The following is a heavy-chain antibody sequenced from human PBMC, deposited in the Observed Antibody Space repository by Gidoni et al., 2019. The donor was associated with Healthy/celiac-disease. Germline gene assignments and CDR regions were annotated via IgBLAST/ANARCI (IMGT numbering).Heavy chain of an antibody. CDR1: GFTFSSYW. CDR2: IKQAGSEK. CDR3: ARDRLYYDILTVDY. V-gene: IGHV3-7*04. D-gene: IGHD3-9*01. Sequence: EVQLVESGGGLVQPGGSLSLSCAASGFTFSSYWKSWVRQAPGKGLEWVANIKQAGSEKYYVDSVKGRFTISRDNAKNSLYLQMNSLRAEDTAVYYCARDRLYYDILTVDYWGQGTLVTVSS. J-gene: IGHJ4*02.